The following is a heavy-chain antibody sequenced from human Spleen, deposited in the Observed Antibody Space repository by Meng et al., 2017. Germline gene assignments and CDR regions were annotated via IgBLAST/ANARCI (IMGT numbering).Heavy chain of an antibody. J-gene: IGHJ4*02. Sequence: VHLKQWGAGLLKPSETLSLTCVVSGGSFSDYYWSWIRQPPGKGLEWIGEINHSGSTNYNPSLESRATISVDTSQNNLSLKLSSVTAADSAVYYCARVTTVTQYFDYWGQGTLVTVSS. D-gene: IGHD4-17*01. CDR1: GGSFSDYY. V-gene: IGHV4-34*01. CDR3: ARVTTVTQYFDY. CDR2: INHSGST.